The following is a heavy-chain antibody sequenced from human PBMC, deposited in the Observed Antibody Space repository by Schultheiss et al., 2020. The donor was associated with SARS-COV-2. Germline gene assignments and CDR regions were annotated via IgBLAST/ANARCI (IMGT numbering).Heavy chain of an antibody. D-gene: IGHD3-10*01. CDR3: ARGSVARYWYFDL. J-gene: IGHJ2*01. CDR2: IYYSGST. CDR1: GGSISSYY. Sequence: SETLSLTCTVSGGSISSYYWSWIRQHPGKGLEWIGYIYYSGSTYYNLSLKSRVTISVDTSKNQFSLKLSSVTAADTAVYYCARGSVARYWYFDLWGRGTLVTVSS. V-gene: IGHV4-59*06.